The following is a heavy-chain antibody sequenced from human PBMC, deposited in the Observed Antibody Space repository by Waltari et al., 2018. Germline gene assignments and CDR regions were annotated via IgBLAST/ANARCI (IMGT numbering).Heavy chain of an antibody. CDR1: GDSISNNY. Sequence: QVQLQESGSGLVKPSETLSLTCTVSGDSISNNYWSWVRQPPGKGLEWIGYISYSGNTNYNPSLKSRVTISVDTSKNQFSLKLTSVTAADTAVYYCARWGSGNYYNYYMDVWGKGTTVTVSS. D-gene: IGHD3-10*01. CDR3: ARWGSGNYYNYYMDV. J-gene: IGHJ6*03. CDR2: ISYSGNT. V-gene: IGHV4-59*01.